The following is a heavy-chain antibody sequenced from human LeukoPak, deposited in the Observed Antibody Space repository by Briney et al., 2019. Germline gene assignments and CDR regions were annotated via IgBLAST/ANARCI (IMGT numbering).Heavy chain of an antibody. Sequence: GASVKVSCKASGYTFTGYYMHWVRQAPGQGLEWMGRINPNSGGTNYAQNFQGRVTMTRDTSISTAYMELSRLRSDDTAVYYCARVGYYGSGSYLSYWGQGTLVTVS. CDR2: INPNSGGT. CDR1: GYTFTGYY. J-gene: IGHJ4*02. D-gene: IGHD3-10*01. CDR3: ARVGYYGSGSYLSY. V-gene: IGHV1-2*06.